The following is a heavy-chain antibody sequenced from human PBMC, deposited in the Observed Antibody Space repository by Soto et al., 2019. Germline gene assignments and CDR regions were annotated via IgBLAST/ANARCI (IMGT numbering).Heavy chain of an antibody. CDR3: ARDFPTDILNGYYGLPYYGMDV. V-gene: IGHV3-53*01. CDR2: IYSGGST. J-gene: IGHJ6*02. CDR1: GFTVSSNY. D-gene: IGHD3-9*01. Sequence: GGSLRLSCAASGFTVSSNYMSWVRQAPGKGLEWVSVIYSGGSTYYADSVKGRFTISRDNSKNTLYLQMNSLRAEDTAVYYCARDFPTDILNGYYGLPYYGMDVWGQGTTVTVSS.